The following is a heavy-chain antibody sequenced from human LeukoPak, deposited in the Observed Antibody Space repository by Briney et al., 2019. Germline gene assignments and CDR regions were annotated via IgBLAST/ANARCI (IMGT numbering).Heavy chain of an antibody. V-gene: IGHV4-39*01. CDR3: ARHRIPAALASAFDY. D-gene: IGHD2-2*01. CDR1: GGSISSSSYY. J-gene: IGHJ4*02. CDR2: IYYSGNT. Sequence: PSDTLSLTCTVSGGSISSSSYYWDWIRQPPGKGLEWIGAIYYSGNTNYNPSLKSRVTISVDTSKNQFSLKLSSVTAADTAVYYCARHRIPAALASAFDYWGQGTLVTVSS.